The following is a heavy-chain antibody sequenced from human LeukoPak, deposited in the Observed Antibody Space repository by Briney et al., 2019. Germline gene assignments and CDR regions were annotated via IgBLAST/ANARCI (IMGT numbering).Heavy chain of an antibody. CDR1: GGSISSSSYY. CDR3: ARQIGYSSGWVDY. V-gene: IGHV4-39*01. Sequence: SETLTLTCTVSGGSISSSSYYWGWIRQPPGKGLEWIGSIYYSGSTYYNPSLKSRVTISVDTSKNQFSLKLSSVTAADTAVYYCARQIGYSSGWVDYWGQGTLVTVSS. D-gene: IGHD6-19*01. CDR2: IYYSGST. J-gene: IGHJ4*02.